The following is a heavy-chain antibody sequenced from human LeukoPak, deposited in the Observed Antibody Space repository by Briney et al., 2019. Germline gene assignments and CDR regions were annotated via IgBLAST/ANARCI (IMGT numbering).Heavy chain of an antibody. D-gene: IGHD3-22*01. CDR3: AKPRSDYYYSAFDY. CDR1: GFTFSSYA. V-gene: IGHV3-23*01. Sequence: GGSLRLSCAASGFTFSSYAMSWVRQAPGGGLEWVSGISGSGGSTYYADSVKGRFTISRDNSKNTLYLQMNSLRAEGTAVYYCAKPRSDYYYSAFDYWGQGTLVTVSS. J-gene: IGHJ4*02. CDR2: ISGSGGST.